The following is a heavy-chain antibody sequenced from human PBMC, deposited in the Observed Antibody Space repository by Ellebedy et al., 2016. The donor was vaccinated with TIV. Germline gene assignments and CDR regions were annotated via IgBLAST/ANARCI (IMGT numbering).Heavy chain of an antibody. CDR2: INWYYGTT. V-gene: IGHV1-18*04. CDR3: ARASPRNIALVPSGFGNYYYNGLDV. D-gene: IGHD2/OR15-2a*01. CDR1: GYIFNRYG. Sequence: ASVKVSXXASGYIFNRYGISWVRQAPGQGLEWMGWINWYYGTTNYAQKFQGRVTMTTDTSTTTAYMELRGLRSEDTAIYFCARASPRNIALVPSGFGNYYYNGLDVWGQGTTVTVAS. J-gene: IGHJ6*02.